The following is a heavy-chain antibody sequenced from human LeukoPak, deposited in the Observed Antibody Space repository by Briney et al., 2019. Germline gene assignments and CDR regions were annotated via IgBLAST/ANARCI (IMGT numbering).Heavy chain of an antibody. CDR3: ARVGGAGTYYFDY. V-gene: IGHV1-3*01. J-gene: IGHJ4*02. D-gene: IGHD1-26*01. CDR2: INAGNGNT. CDR1: GYTFTSYA. Sequence: ASVKVSCKASGYTFTSYAMHWVRQAPGQRLEWMGWINAGNGNTKYSQKFQGRVTMTRDTSTSTVYMELSSLRSEDTAVYYCARVGGAGTYYFDYWGQGTLVTVSS.